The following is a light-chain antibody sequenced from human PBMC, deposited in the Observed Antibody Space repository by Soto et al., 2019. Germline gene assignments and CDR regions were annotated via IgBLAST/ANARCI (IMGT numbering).Light chain of an antibody. V-gene: IGKV3-20*01. CDR3: QQFGNSPIT. J-gene: IGKJ5*01. CDR2: GAS. CDR1: QSVSSSY. Sequence: EIVFTQSPCTLSLSPVERATLSFMASQSVSSSYLAWYQQKPGQAPRLLFSGASLRATGIPDRFSGGGSGTDFTLTISRLEPEDFAVYYCQQFGNSPITFGQGTRLEIK.